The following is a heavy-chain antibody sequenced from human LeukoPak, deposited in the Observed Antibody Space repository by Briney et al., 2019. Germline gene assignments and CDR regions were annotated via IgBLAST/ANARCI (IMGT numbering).Heavy chain of an antibody. D-gene: IGHD3-3*01. J-gene: IGHJ4*02. Sequence: GASVKVSCKASGFTFTSSAVQWVRQARGQRLEWIGWIVVGSGNTNYAQKFQERVTITRDMSTSTAYMELSSLRSEDTAVYYCAADPTYYDFWSGYQGDYWGQGTLVTVSS. CDR3: AADPTYYDFWSGYQGDY. CDR2: IVVGSGNT. V-gene: IGHV1-58*01. CDR1: GFTFTSSA.